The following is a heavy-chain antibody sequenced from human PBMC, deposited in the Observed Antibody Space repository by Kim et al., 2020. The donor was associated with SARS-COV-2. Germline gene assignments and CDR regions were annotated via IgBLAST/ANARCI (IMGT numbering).Heavy chain of an antibody. V-gene: IGHV3-23*01. CDR2: ISDSGGST. CDR1: GFTLSNYG. Sequence: GGSLRLSCAASGFTLSNYGMNWVRQAPGKGLEWVSSISDSGGSTKYTDSVKGRFTISRDSSKNTLYLQMSSLRVEDTAVYFCARGHVEITLIRVAIFSSRHFFDYWRQGTVVTLSS. CDR3: ARGHVEITLIRVAIFSSRHFFDY. D-gene: IGHD3-3*01. J-gene: IGHJ4*02.